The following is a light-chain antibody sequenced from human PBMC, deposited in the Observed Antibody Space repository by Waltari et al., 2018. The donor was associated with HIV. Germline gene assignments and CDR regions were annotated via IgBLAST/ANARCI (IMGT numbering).Light chain of an antibody. Sequence: EIVMTQSPATLSVSPGERPTLSSRASQSVSSNFAWSQQEPGQAPRLLIYGASTRATGVPGRFSGSGSGTEFTLTISSLQSEDFAVYYCQQYSNWPYTFGQGTKLEIK. V-gene: IGKV3-15*01. CDR1: QSVSSN. CDR2: GAS. CDR3: QQYSNWPYT. J-gene: IGKJ2*01.